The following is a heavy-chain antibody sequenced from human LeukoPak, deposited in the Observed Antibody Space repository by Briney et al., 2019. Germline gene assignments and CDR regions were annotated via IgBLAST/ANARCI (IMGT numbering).Heavy chain of an antibody. D-gene: IGHD2-2*01. J-gene: IGHJ4*02. V-gene: IGHV1-69*13. CDR2: IIPIFGTA. CDR1: GGTFSSYA. CDR3: ARGFQCSSTSCSHLTFDY. Sequence: ASVKVSCKASGGTFSSYAISWVRQAPGQGLEWMGGIIPIFGTANYAQKFQGRVTIIADESTSTAYMELSSLRSEDTAVYYCARGFQCSSTSCSHLTFDYWGQGTLVTVSS.